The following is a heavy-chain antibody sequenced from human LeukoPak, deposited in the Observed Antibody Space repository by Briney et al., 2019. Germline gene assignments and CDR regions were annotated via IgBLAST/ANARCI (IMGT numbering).Heavy chain of an antibody. Sequence: SETLSLTCAVYGGSFSGYYWSWIRRPPGKGLEWIGEINHSGSTNYNPSLKSRVTISVDTSKNQFSLKLSSVTAADTAVYYCARGHPYSSSHNWFDPWGQGTLVTVSS. CDR3: ARGHPYSSSHNWFDP. CDR2: INHSGST. CDR1: GGSFSGYY. V-gene: IGHV4-34*01. J-gene: IGHJ5*02. D-gene: IGHD6-6*01.